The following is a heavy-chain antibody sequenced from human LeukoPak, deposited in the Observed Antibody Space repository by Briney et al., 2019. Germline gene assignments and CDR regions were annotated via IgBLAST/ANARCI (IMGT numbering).Heavy chain of an antibody. V-gene: IGHV3-30*02. D-gene: IGHD3-10*01. CDR2: IRYDGSNK. Sequence: PGGSLRLSCAASGFTFSSYGMHWVRQAPGKGLEWVAFIRYDGSNKYYADSVKGRFTISRDNSKNTLYLQMNSLRAEDTAVYCCAKGASLLWFGELFMLDYWGQGTLVTVSS. J-gene: IGHJ4*02. CDR3: AKGASLLWFGELFMLDY. CDR1: GFTFSSYG.